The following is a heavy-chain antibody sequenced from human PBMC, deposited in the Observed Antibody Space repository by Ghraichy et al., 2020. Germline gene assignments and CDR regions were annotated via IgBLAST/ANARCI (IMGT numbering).Heavy chain of an antibody. Sequence: GGSLRLSCAASGFTFSSYAMSWVRQAPGKGLEWVSAISGSGGSTYYADSVKGRFTISSDNSKNPLYLQMTSLRAEDTAVYYCAKDGGYDSSGYRWANWGQGTLVTVSS. CDR2: ISGSGGST. V-gene: IGHV3-23*01. CDR1: GFTFSSYA. J-gene: IGHJ4*02. D-gene: IGHD3-22*01. CDR3: AKDGGYDSSGYRWAN.